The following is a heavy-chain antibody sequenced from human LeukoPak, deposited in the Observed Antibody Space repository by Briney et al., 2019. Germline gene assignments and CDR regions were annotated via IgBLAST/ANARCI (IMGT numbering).Heavy chain of an antibody. CDR1: GFTFSSYA. D-gene: IGHD2-21*01. J-gene: IGHJ4*02. CDR3: ARDSAFSSYSY. Sequence: PGGALRLSCAASGFTFSSYAMSWVRQAPGKGLEWVAIIYHDRSTYYAASVKGRFTISRDDSKNMVLLQMDSLRAEDTAIYYCARDSAFSSYSYWGQGALVTVSS. CDR2: IIYHDRST. V-gene: IGHV3-23*03.